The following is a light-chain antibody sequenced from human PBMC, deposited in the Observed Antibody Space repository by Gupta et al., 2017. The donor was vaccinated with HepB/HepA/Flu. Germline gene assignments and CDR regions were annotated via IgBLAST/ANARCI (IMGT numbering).Light chain of an antibody. J-gene: IGLJ2*01. V-gene: IGLV1-40*01. CDR2: GNN. Sequence: QSVLAQPPSVSGAPGHTVSIVCTGSTSNIGAGYHVHWYQQFPGTAPRLLIFGNNNRPSGVPDRFSGTKSGTFASLAITGLQAEDEADYYCQSYDSSLRGSVFGGGTKLSVL. CDR3: QSYDSSLRGSV. CDR1: TSNIGAGYH.